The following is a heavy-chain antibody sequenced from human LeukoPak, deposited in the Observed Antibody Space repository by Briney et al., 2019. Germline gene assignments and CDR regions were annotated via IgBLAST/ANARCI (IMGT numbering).Heavy chain of an antibody. CDR1: GASFINYY. Sequence: GASVKVSCKASGASFINYYIHWVRQAPGQGLEWVGLIYPSGGWTNYAQKIQGRVTMTTDTSTSTVYMELSSLRSEDTAIYYCARDVPHNCFDPWGQGTLVTVSP. V-gene: IGHV1-46*01. CDR3: ARDVPHNCFDP. J-gene: IGHJ5*02. CDR2: IYPSGGWT.